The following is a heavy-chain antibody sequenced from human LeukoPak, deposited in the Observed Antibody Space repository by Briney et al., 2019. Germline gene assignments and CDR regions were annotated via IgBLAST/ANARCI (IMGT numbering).Heavy chain of an antibody. Sequence: PGGSLRLSCTVSGFTVSSNSMSWVRQAPGKGLEWVSFIYSGGSTQYSDSVKGRFTISRDNSKNTLYLQMNSLRAEDTAVYYCARESSGRRVQTFDYWGQGTLVTVSS. CDR3: ARESSGRRVQTFDY. J-gene: IGHJ4*02. D-gene: IGHD1-1*01. V-gene: IGHV3-53*01. CDR1: GFTVSSNS. CDR2: IYSGGST.